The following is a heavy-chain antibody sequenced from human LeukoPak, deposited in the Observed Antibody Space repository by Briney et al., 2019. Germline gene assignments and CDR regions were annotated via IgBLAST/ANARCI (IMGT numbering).Heavy chain of an antibody. D-gene: IGHD5-12*01. CDR1: GFTFSDYY. J-gene: IGHJ4*02. CDR2: ISSSGSTM. Sequence: GGSLRLSCAASGFTFSDYYMSWIRQAPGKGLEWVSYISSSGSTMYYTDSVKGRFTISRDNAKDSLYLQMNSLRAEDTAVYYCARDPGSGYEEHFDYWGQGTLVTVSS. V-gene: IGHV3-11*01. CDR3: ARDPGSGYEEHFDY.